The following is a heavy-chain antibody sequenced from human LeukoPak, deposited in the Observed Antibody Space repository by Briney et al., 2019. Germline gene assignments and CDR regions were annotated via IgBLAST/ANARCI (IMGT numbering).Heavy chain of an antibody. D-gene: IGHD3-10*01. CDR1: GGSISRYY. CDR3: ARRSGNAYYYYGMDV. V-gene: IGHV4-59*08. Sequence: SEPLSLTCTLSGGSISRYYGRWTRHPRERGVVWLGYIYYSGSTNYNPFLKSRVTISVDTSKNQFSLKLSSVTAADTAVYYCARRSGNAYYYYGMDVWGQGTTVTVSS. CDR2: IYYSGST. J-gene: IGHJ6*02.